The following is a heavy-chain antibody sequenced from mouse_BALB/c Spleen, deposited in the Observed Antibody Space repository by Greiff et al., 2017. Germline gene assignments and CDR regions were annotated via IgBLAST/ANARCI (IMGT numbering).Heavy chain of an antibody. CDR1: GYTFTDYN. J-gene: IGHJ3*01. D-gene: IGHD3-3*01. CDR2: IYPYNGGT. CDR3: ARGTVGGFAY. Sequence: EVQLQQSGPELVKPGPSVKISCTASGYTFTDYNMHWVKQSHGKSLEWIGYIYPYNGGTGYNQKFKSKATLTVDNSSSTVYMELRSLTSEDSAVYYCARGTVGGFAYWGQGTLVTVSA. V-gene: IGHV1S29*02.